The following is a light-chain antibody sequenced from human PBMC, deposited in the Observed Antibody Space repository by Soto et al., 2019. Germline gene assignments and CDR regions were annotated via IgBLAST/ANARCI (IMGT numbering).Light chain of an antibody. CDR2: DAS. Sequence: ELVMTQSPATLSVSPGERATLSCRASQSVSINLAWYQQKPGQAPRLLIYDASNRATGIPARFSGSGSGTDFTLTIRSLEPEDFAVYYCKQRSNWPWTFGQGTKVDIK. CDR3: KQRSNWPWT. CDR1: QSVSIN. V-gene: IGKV3-11*01. J-gene: IGKJ1*01.